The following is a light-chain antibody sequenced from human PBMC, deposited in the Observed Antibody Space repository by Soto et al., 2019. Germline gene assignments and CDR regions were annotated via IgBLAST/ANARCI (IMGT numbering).Light chain of an antibody. V-gene: IGLV2-14*01. Sequence: QSVLTQPASVSGSPGQSITISCTGTSSDIGGYNYVSWYQQHPGKAPKLMIFEVSNRPSGVSNRFTGSKSDNTASLTTSGIQAEYEADYYCMSYSSSTTVVFGGGTQLTVL. CDR1: SSDIGGYNY. J-gene: IGLJ2*01. CDR2: EVS. CDR3: MSYSSSTTVV.